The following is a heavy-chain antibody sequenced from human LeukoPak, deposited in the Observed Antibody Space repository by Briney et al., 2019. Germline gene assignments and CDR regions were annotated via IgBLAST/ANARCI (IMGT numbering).Heavy chain of an antibody. CDR3: AELGITMIGGV. J-gene: IGHJ6*04. Sequence: GGSLRLSCAASGFYFANYAMSWVRQAPGKGLEWVSYISSSGSTIYYADSVKGRFTISRDNAKNSLYLQMNSLRAEDTAVYYCAELGITMIGGVWGKGTTVTISS. D-gene: IGHD3-10*02. CDR2: ISSSGSTI. V-gene: IGHV3-48*03. CDR1: GFYFANYA.